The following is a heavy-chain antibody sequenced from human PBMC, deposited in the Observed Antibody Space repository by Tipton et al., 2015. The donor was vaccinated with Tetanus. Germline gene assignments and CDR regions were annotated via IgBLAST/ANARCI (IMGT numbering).Heavy chain of an antibody. J-gene: IGHJ5*02. V-gene: IGHV4-4*07. CDR3: ARAPYYTNQRIRFDP. CDR1: GGSSHDYY. Sequence: GLVKPSETLSLSCTVSGGSSHDYYWSWIRQSAGKGLEWIGRIYSGGSTNYNPSLKSRVTMSMDTSKNRFSLKLNSVTAADTAVYYCARAPYYTNQRIRFDPWGQGILVTVSS. CDR2: IYSGGST. D-gene: IGHD4-11*01.